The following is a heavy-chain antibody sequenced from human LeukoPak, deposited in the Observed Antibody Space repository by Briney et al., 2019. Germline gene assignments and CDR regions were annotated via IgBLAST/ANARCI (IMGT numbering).Heavy chain of an antibody. V-gene: IGHV4-30-4*01. CDR2: IYYSGST. Sequence: PSETLSLTCTVSGGSISSGDYYWSWIRQPPGTGLEWIGYIYYSGSTYYNPSLKSRVIISVDMSKNQFSLKLSSVTAADTAVYYCARDDSRSGWFDPWGQGTLVTVSS. CDR1: GGSISSGDYY. J-gene: IGHJ5*02. CDR3: ARDDSRSGWFDP. D-gene: IGHD3-22*01.